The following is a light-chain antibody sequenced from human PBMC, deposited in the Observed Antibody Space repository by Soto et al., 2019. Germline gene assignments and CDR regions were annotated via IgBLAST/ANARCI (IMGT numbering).Light chain of an antibody. Sequence: QSALTQPASVSGSPGQSITISCVGTSSDVGPYNYVSWYQHHPGKAPKLIIFEVSNRPSGVSIRFSGSKSGTMASLTISGLQAEDEADYLWTSYTSTDTLYVFGTGTKVTVL. CDR1: SSDVGPYNY. CDR2: EVS. V-gene: IGLV2-14*01. CDR3: TSYTSTDTLYV. J-gene: IGLJ1*01.